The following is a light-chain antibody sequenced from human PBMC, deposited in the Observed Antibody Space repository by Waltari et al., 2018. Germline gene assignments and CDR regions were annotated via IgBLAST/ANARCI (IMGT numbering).Light chain of an antibody. J-gene: IGKJ1*01. CDR1: QSISFN. V-gene: IGKV3-15*01. CDR2: GAS. CDR3: QQYNTGPPCT. Sequence: CRASQSISFNLAWYQQKPGQAPRLLIYGASTRASGIPARYSGSGSGTDFSLTISSLQSEDFAVYFCQQYNTGPPCTFGQGTKVEVK.